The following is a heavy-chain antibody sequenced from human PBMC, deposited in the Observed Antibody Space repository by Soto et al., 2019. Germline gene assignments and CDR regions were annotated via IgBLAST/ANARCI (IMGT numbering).Heavy chain of an antibody. CDR1: GGTFGSYA. J-gene: IGHJ6*02. D-gene: IGHD2-2*01. CDR2: IIPIPGTA. V-gene: IGHV1-69*13. CDR3: ARSQGSSTSLEIYYYYYYGMDV. Sequence: SVKVSCKASGGTFGSYAISWVRQAPGQGLEWMGGIIPIPGTANYAQKFQGRVTIAADESASTAYMELSSLRSEDTAVYYCARSQGSSTSLEIYYYYYYGMDVWGQGTTVTVSS.